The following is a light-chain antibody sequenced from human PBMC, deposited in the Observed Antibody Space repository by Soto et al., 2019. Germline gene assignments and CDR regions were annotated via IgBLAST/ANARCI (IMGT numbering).Light chain of an antibody. CDR2: DAF. V-gene: IGKV3-11*01. Sequence: IVLTQSPGTLSLSPGERATLSCRASQNVGSTLAWYQHKPGQAPRLLIYDAFNRATGIPARFSGGGSGTDFTLTISILEAEDFAVYYCQQRNSWSYTFGQGTRLQIK. CDR3: QQRNSWSYT. CDR1: QNVGST. J-gene: IGKJ2*01.